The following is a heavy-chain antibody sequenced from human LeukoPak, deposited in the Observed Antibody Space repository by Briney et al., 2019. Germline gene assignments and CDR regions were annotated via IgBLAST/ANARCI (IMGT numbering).Heavy chain of an antibody. J-gene: IGHJ4*02. Sequence: TGGSLRLSCAASGFTFSSYSMNWVRQAPGKGLEWVSVISGSGGSTYYADSVKGRFTISRDNSKNTLYLQMNSLRAEDTAVYYCARATHYYDSSGLVYWGQGTLVTVSS. V-gene: IGHV3-23*01. D-gene: IGHD3-22*01. CDR2: ISGSGGST. CDR1: GFTFSSYS. CDR3: ARATHYYDSSGLVY.